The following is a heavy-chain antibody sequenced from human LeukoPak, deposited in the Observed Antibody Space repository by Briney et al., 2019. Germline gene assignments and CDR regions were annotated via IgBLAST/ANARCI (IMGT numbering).Heavy chain of an antibody. V-gene: IGHV3-21*05. CDR1: GFTFSYYS. Sequence: GGSLRLSCAASGFTFSYYSMHWVRQAPGKGLEWVSYISDTNSGSFIYYADSVKGRFTVSRDNAKNSLYLQMNSLRAGDTAVYYCARVVGPTMSVSRFDPWGQGTLVTVSS. D-gene: IGHD1-26*01. CDR2: ISDTNSGSFI. CDR3: ARVVGPTMSVSRFDP. J-gene: IGHJ5*02.